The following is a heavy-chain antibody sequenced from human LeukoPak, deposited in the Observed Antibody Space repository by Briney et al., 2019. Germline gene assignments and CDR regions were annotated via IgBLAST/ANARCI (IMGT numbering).Heavy chain of an antibody. J-gene: IGHJ3*02. CDR1: GGSFSGYY. Sequence: SETLSLTCAVYGGSFSGYYWSWIRQPPGKGLEWIGYIYYSGSTNYNPSLKSRVTISVDTSKNQFSLKLSSVTAADTAVYYCARIQLGIGTFDIWGQGTMVTVSS. CDR3: ARIQLGIGTFDI. D-gene: IGHD1-1*01. CDR2: IYYSGST. V-gene: IGHV4-59*01.